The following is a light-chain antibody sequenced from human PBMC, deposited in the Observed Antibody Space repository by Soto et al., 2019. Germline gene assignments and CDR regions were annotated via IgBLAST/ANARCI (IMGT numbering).Light chain of an antibody. J-gene: IGLJ3*02. Sequence: QSALTQPRSLSGSPGQSVTISCTGTSSDVGGYNYVSWYQQHPGKSPKLLIYDVTKRPSGVPDHFSGSKSGNTASLTISGPQAEDEADYYCSSYAGAYTWVFGGGTKLTVL. CDR3: SSYAGAYTWV. CDR1: SSDVGGYNY. V-gene: IGLV2-11*01. CDR2: DVT.